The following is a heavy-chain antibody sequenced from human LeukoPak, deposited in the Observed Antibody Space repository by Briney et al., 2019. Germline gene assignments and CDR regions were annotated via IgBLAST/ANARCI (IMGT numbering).Heavy chain of an antibody. CDR1: GGSFSGYY. Sequence: SETLSLTCAVYGGSFSGYYWSWIRQPPGKGLEWIGEINHSGSTNYNPSLKSRVTISVDTSKNQFSLKLSSVTAADTAVYYCARGLYYDSSGYYYESGYYFDYWGQGTLVTVSS. D-gene: IGHD3-22*01. V-gene: IGHV4-34*01. CDR3: ARGLYYDSSGYYYESGYYFDY. CDR2: INHSGST. J-gene: IGHJ4*02.